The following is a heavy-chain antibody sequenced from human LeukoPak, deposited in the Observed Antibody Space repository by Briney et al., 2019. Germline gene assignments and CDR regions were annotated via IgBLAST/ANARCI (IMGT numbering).Heavy chain of an antibody. D-gene: IGHD5-18*01. Sequence: GGSLRLSCAASGFTFKNYWMSWVRQAPGKGLEWVANIKQDGGEKYYVDSLKGRFTISRDNAKNSLYLQMNSLRAEDTAVYYCARHAGRGYSYVEFDYWGQGTLVTVSS. V-gene: IGHV3-7*01. CDR1: GFTFKNYW. CDR2: IKQDGGEK. CDR3: ARHAGRGYSYVEFDY. J-gene: IGHJ4*02.